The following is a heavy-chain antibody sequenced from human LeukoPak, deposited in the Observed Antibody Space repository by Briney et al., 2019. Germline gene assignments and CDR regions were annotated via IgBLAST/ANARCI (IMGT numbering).Heavy chain of an antibody. CDR1: GGSFSGYY. V-gene: IGHV4-34*01. Sequence: SETLSLTCAAYGGSFSGYYWSWIRQPPGKGLEWIGEINHSGSTNYNPSLKSRVTISVDTSKNQFSLKLSSVTAADTAVYYCARQWLVAPYYFDYWGQGTLVTVSS. J-gene: IGHJ4*02. D-gene: IGHD6-19*01. CDR2: INHSGST. CDR3: ARQWLVAPYYFDY.